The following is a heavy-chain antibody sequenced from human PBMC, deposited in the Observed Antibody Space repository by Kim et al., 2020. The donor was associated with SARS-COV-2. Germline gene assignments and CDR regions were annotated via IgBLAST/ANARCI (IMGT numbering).Heavy chain of an antibody. Sequence: YAQKFQGRVTITADESTSTAYMELSSLRSEDTAVYYCARGRITIFGGFDYWGQGTLVTVSS. D-gene: IGHD3-3*01. CDR3: ARGRITIFGGFDY. J-gene: IGHJ4*02. V-gene: IGHV1-69*01.